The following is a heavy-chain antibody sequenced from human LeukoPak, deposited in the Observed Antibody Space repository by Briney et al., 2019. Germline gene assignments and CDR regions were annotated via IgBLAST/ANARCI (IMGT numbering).Heavy chain of an antibody. Sequence: SQTLSLTCAISGDSVSSNSAAWNWIRQSPSRGLEWLGRTYYRSKWYNDYAVSVKSRITINPDTSKNQFSLQLNSVTPEDTAVYYCARSPPVAPTQHPANAPPSYNWFDPWGQGTLVTVSS. D-gene: IGHD2-15*01. CDR1: GDSVSSNSAA. CDR3: ARSPPVAPTQHPANAPPSYNWFDP. V-gene: IGHV6-1*01. J-gene: IGHJ5*02. CDR2: TYYRSKWYN.